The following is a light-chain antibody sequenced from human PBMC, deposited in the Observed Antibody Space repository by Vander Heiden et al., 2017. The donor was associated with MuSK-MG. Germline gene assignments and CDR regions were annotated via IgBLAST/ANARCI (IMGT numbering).Light chain of an antibody. Sequence: QSALTQPASVSGSPGQSTPISCTGTSSDVGGYNYVSWYQQHPCKAPKRRREEVSNRPSGGSNRFAGSKSDNTACLKISGLQAEDEADDDGSSYTTSSSRVIFGGGTKLSVL. CDR3: SSYTTSSSRVI. CDR1: SSDVGGYNY. J-gene: IGLJ2*01. V-gene: IGLV2-14*01. CDR2: EVS.